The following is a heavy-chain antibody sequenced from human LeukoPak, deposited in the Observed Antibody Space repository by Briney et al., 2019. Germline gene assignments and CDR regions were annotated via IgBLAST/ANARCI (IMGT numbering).Heavy chain of an antibody. CDR1: GFSLSAYN. J-gene: IGHJ4*02. CDR2: IRYDGSNE. CDR3: AKGQDIVLIPAATFDY. D-gene: IGHD2-2*01. Sequence: GGSLRLSCEGSGFSLSAYNMNWVRQAPGKGLEWVTFIRYDGSNEYYADSVKGRFTISRDNSKNTLYLQMNSLRAEDTAVYYCAKGQDIVLIPAATFDYWGQGTLVTVSS. V-gene: IGHV3-30*02.